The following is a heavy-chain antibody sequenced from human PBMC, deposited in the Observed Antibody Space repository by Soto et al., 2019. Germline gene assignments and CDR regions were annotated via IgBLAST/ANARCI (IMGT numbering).Heavy chain of an antibody. CDR3: ASIHYYDVSGATGV. J-gene: IGHJ6*02. CDR2: IYYSGST. V-gene: IGHV4-39*01. CDR1: GGSISSAEYY. D-gene: IGHD3-16*01. Sequence: QLQLQLSGPGLVRSSETFSLTCSVSGGSISSAEYYWAWTRQPPGKGLEWIGTIYYSGSTFSNPSLKSRVAMSIDTSKNQFSLEMKFATAADTAVYYCASIHYYDVSGATGVWGQGATVTVSS.